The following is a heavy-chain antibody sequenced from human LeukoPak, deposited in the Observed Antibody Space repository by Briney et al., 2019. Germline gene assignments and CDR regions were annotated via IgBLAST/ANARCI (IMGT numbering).Heavy chain of an antibody. V-gene: IGHV3-48*03. D-gene: IGHD3-16*01. CDR2: TSTSGSTI. J-gene: IGHJ4*02. Sequence: GGSLRLSCAASGFTFSNYEVHWVRQAPGKGLEWVSYTSTSGSTIYYPDSVKGRFTISRDNAKNSLYLQMNSLRAEDTAVYYCAKIARDLGGVFDHWGQGTLVTVSS. CDR3: AKIARDLGGVFDH. CDR1: GFTFSNYE.